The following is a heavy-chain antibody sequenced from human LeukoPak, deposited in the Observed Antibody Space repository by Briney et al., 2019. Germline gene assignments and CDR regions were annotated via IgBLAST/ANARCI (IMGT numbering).Heavy chain of an antibody. V-gene: IGHV3-15*01. CDR2: IRSNSDGGTI. J-gene: IGHJ5*02. D-gene: IGHD3-22*01. CDR1: GFTVSSNY. Sequence: GGSLRLSCVASGFTVSSNYMSWVRQAPGKGLEWVGRIRSNSDGGTIDYAAPVKGRFTLLRDDSKTTLYLQMNSLQTEDTAVYYCATDFYDSTWGQGTLVTVSS. CDR3: ATDFYDST.